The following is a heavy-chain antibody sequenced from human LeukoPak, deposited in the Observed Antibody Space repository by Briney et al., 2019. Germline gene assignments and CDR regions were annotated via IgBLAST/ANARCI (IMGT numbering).Heavy chain of an antibody. J-gene: IGHJ4*02. CDR2: INPSGGST. D-gene: IGHD5-12*01. CDR1: GYTFTSYY. CDR3: ARGRVVATGIDY. Sequence: ASVTVSCKASGYTFTSYYMHWVRQAPGQGLEWMGIINPSGGSTSYAQKFQGRVTMTRDTSASTAYMDLSSLRSEDTAVYFCARGRVVATGIDYWGQGTLVTVAS. V-gene: IGHV1-46*01.